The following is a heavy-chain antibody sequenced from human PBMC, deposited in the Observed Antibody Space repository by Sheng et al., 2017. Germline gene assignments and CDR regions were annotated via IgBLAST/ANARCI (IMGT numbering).Heavy chain of an antibody. J-gene: IGHJ4*02. Sequence: QVQLVESGGGVVQPGRSLRLSCAASGFTFSSYGMHWVRQAPGKGLEWVAVIWYDGSNKYYADSVKGRFTISRDNSKNTLYLQMNSLRAEDTAVYYCARDRGFTMRGYFDYWGQGTLVTVSS. CDR1: GFTFSSYG. CDR3: ARDRGFTMRGYFDY. CDR2: IWYDGSNK. V-gene: IGHV3-33*01. D-gene: IGHD3-22*01.